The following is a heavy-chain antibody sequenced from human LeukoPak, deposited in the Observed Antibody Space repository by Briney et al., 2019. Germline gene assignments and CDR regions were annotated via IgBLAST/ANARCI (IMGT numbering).Heavy chain of an antibody. CDR1: GGSISSGDYY. CDR2: IYYSGST. CDR3: ARGCYYDSSSYPEDWFDP. D-gene: IGHD3-22*01. V-gene: IGHV4-30-4*08. Sequence: PSETLSLTCTVSGGSISSGDYYWSWIRQPPGKGLEWVGSIYYSGSTYYNPSLKSRVTISVDTSKNQFSLKLSSVTAADTAVYYCARGCYYDSSSYPEDWFDPWGQGTLVTVSS. J-gene: IGHJ5*02.